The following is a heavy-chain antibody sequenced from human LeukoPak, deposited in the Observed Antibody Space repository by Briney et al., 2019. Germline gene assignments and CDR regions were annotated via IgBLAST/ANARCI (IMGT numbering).Heavy chain of an antibody. CDR1: GGSISSHY. V-gene: IGHV4-59*11. D-gene: IGHD3-16*02. CDR3: ARGGDYVWGSYPPDGYYFDY. Sequence: SETLSLTCTVSGGSISSHYWSWIRQPPGKGLEWIGYIYYSGSTNYNPSLKSRVTISVDTSKNQFSLKLSSVTAADTAVYYCARGGDYVWGSYPPDGYYFDYWGQGTLVTVSS. J-gene: IGHJ4*02. CDR2: IYYSGST.